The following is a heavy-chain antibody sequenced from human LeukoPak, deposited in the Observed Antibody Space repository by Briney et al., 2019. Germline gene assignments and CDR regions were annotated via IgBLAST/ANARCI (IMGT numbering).Heavy chain of an antibody. Sequence: SETLSLTCTVSGGSINSYYWSWIRQPPGKGLEWIGYIYYSGSTNYNPSLKSRVTISVDTSKNQFSLKLSSVTAADTAVYYCAREVVGIDYWGQGTLVTVSS. CDR1: GGSINSYY. V-gene: IGHV4-59*01. CDR3: AREVVGIDY. J-gene: IGHJ4*02. D-gene: IGHD2-15*01. CDR2: IYYSGST.